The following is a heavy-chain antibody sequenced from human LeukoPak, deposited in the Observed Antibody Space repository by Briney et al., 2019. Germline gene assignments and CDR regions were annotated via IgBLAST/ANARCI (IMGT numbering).Heavy chain of an antibody. Sequence: PSETLSLTCTVSGGSISSGSYYWSWIRQPAGKGLEWIGRIYTSGSTNYNPSLKSRVTMSVDTSKNQFSLMLSSVTAADTAVYYCAIILTGYYPAPPYYYYMDVWGKGTTVTVSS. J-gene: IGHJ6*03. V-gene: IGHV4-61*02. CDR1: GGSISSGSYY. CDR2: IYTSGST. D-gene: IGHD3-9*01. CDR3: AIILTGYYPAPPYYYYMDV.